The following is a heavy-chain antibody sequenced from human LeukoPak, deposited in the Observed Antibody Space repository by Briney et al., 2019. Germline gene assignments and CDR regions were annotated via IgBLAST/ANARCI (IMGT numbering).Heavy chain of an antibody. CDR2: IYYSGST. Sequence: SETLSLTCTVSGGSISSYYWSWIRQPPGKGLEWIGYIYYSGSTNYNPSLKSRVTISVDTSKNQFSLKLSSVTAADTAVYYCARNLNSYGTDYWGQGTLVTVSS. D-gene: IGHD5-18*01. V-gene: IGHV4-59*01. CDR3: ARNLNSYGTDY. J-gene: IGHJ4*02. CDR1: GGSISSYY.